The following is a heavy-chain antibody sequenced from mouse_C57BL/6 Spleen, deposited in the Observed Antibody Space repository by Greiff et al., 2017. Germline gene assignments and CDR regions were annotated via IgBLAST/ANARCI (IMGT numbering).Heavy chain of an antibody. D-gene: IGHD1-1*01. CDR1: GYAFSSYW. Sequence: VQVVESGAELVKPGASVKISCKASGYAFSSYWMNWVKQRPGKGLEWIGQIYPGDGDTNYNGKFKGKATLTADKSSSTAYMQLSSLTSEDSAVYFCARGDYYGSSLLDYWGQGTTLTVSS. CDR3: ARGDYYGSSLLDY. V-gene: IGHV1-80*01. J-gene: IGHJ2*01. CDR2: IYPGDGDT.